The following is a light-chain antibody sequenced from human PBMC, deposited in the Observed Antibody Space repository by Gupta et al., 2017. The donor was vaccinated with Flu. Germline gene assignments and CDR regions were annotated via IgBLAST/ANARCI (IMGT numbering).Light chain of an antibody. CDR3: SSYTSSSTPVV. V-gene: IGLV2-14*01. CDR1: SSDVGGYNY. CDR2: EVS. J-gene: IGLJ2*01. Sequence: SGSPGQSITISCTGTSSDVGGYNYVSWYQQHPGKAPKLMIYEVSNRPSGVSIRFSGSKSGNTATLTISRLQAEDEADYYCSSYTSSSTPVVFGGGTKLTVL.